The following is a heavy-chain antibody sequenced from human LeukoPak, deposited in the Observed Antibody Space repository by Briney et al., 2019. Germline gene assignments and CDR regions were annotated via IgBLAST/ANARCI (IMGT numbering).Heavy chain of an antibody. CDR2: ISYDGSNK. Sequence: GGSLRLSCAASGFTFSSYAMHWVRQAPGKGLEWVAVISYDGSNKYYADSVKGRFTISRDNSKNTLYLQMNSLRAEDTAVYYCARVELELRQFDYWGQGTLVTVSS. J-gene: IGHJ4*02. CDR3: ARVELELRQFDY. D-gene: IGHD1-7*01. V-gene: IGHV3-30*14. CDR1: GFTFSSYA.